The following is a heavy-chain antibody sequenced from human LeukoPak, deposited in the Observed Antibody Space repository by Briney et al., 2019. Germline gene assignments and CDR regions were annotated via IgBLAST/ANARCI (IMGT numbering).Heavy chain of an antibody. D-gene: IGHD4-17*01. Sequence: ASVKVSCKASGYTFTGYYMHWVRQAPGQGLEWMGWINPNSGGTNYAQKFQGRVTMTRDTSISTAYMELSRLTSDDTALYYCARDIYGDYEGYWGQGNLVTVSS. CDR1: GYTFTGYY. CDR2: INPNSGGT. V-gene: IGHV1-2*02. CDR3: ARDIYGDYEGY. J-gene: IGHJ4*02.